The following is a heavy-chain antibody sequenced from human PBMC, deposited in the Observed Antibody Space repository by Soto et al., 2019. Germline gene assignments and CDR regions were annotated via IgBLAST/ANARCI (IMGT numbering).Heavy chain of an antibody. D-gene: IGHD3-9*01. V-gene: IGHV4-34*01. CDR3: ARVLRTGYPIDY. J-gene: IGHJ4*02. Sequence: SETLSLTCAVYGGSFSGYYWSWIRQPPGKGLEWIGEINHSGSTNYNPSLKSRVTISVDTSKNQFSLKLSSVTAADTAVYYCARVLRTGYPIDYWGQGTLVTVSS. CDR2: INHSGST. CDR1: GGSFSGYY.